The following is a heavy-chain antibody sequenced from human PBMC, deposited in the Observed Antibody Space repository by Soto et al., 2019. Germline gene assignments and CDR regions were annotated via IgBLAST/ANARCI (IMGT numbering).Heavy chain of an antibody. V-gene: IGHV3-33*01. CDR1: GFTFSSYG. CDR3: ASVPYYYDSSGYYPDV. CDR2: IWYDGSNK. J-gene: IGHJ6*02. Sequence: PGGSLRLSCAASGFTFSSYGMHWVRQAPGKGLEWVAVIWYDGSNKYYADSVKGRFTISRDNSKNTLYLQMNSLRAEGTAVYYCASVPYYYDSSGYYPDVWGQGTTVTVSS. D-gene: IGHD3-22*01.